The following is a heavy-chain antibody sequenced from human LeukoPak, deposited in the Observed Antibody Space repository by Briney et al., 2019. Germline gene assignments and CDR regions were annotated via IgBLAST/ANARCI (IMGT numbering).Heavy chain of an antibody. CDR3: ARDRGSTAAGRGVFDY. V-gene: IGHV4-30-2*01. D-gene: IGHD6-13*01. J-gene: IGHJ4*02. CDR2: IYHNGRT. CDR1: GGSISSGDYY. Sequence: SETLSLTCTVSGGSISSGDYYWSWIRQPPGKGLEWIGYIYHNGRTYHNPSLKSRVTISVDRSKNQFSLKLSSVTAADTAVYYCARDRGSTAAGRGVFDYWGQGTLVTVSS.